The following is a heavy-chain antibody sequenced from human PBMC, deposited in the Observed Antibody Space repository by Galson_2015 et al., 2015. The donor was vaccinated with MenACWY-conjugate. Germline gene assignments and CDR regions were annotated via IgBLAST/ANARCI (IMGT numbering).Heavy chain of an antibody. J-gene: IGHJ4*02. CDR2: ISGSGGST. Sequence: EWVSAISGSGGSTYYADSVKGRFTISRDNSKNTLYLQMNSLRAEDTAVYYCSKLSDYYDSSGLDYWGQGTLVTVSS. CDR3: SKLSDYYDSSGLDY. D-gene: IGHD3-22*01. V-gene: IGHV3-23*01.